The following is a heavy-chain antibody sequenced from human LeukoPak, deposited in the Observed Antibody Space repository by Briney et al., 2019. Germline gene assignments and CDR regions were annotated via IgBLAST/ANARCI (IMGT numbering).Heavy chain of an antibody. V-gene: IGHV1-2*02. CDR1: GYTFATYH. Sequence: ASVKVSCKASGYTFATYHIHWVRQAPGQGLEWMGWIHPDSGSTNYAQKFQGRVTMTTDTSITTSYIELSGLTSDDTAIYYCARDRGWEHLRAENWFDPWGQGTLVTVSS. D-gene: IGHD1-26*01. CDR2: IHPDSGST. CDR3: ARDRGWEHLRAENWFDP. J-gene: IGHJ5*01.